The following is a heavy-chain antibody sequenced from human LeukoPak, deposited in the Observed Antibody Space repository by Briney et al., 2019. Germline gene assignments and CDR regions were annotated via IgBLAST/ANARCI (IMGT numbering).Heavy chain of an antibody. Sequence: GGSLRLSCAASGFTFSSYAMSWVRQAPGKGLEWVANIKQDGSKKSYVDSVKGRFTISRDNAKNSLYLQMNSLRAEDTAIYYCTRVGYIDEGFDYWGQGTLVTVFS. V-gene: IGHV3-7*04. CDR3: TRVGYIDEGFDY. CDR2: IKQDGSKK. CDR1: GFTFSSYA. J-gene: IGHJ4*02. D-gene: IGHD5-24*01.